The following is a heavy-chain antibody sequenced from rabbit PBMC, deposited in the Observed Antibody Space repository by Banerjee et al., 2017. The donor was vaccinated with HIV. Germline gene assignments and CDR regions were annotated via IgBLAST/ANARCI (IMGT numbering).Heavy chain of an antibody. CDR1: GFTISSSYY. D-gene: IGHD4-1*01. CDR2: MYIASDTT. V-gene: IGHV1S43*01. Sequence: QEQLEESGGDLVKPEGSLTLTCTASGFTISSSYYMCWVRQAPGKGLEWIAYMYIASDTTDYASWAKGRFTISRSTSLNTVTLKMTSLTGADTATYFCARYISGWDYFDLWGQGTLVTVS. CDR3: ARYISGWDYFDL. J-gene: IGHJ4*01.